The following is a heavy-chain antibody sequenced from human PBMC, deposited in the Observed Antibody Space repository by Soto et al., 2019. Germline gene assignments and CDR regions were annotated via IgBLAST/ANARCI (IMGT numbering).Heavy chain of an antibody. J-gene: IGHJ3*02. V-gene: IGHV1-69*13. CDR1: GGTFSSYA. CDR3: ASLRDYYDIGRRGAFDI. D-gene: IGHD3-22*01. Sequence: SVKVSCKASGGTFSSYAISWVRQAPGQGLEWMGGIIPIFGTANYAQKFQGRVTITADESTSTAYMELSSLRSEDTAVYYCASLRDYYDIGRRGAFDIWGQGTMVTVSS. CDR2: IIPIFGTA.